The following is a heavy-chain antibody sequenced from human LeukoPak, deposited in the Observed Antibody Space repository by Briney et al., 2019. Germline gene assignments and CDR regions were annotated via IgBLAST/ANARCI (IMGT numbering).Heavy chain of an antibody. CDR2: INPSGGST. D-gene: IGHD3-10*01. CDR1: GYTFTRYY. CDR3: ARGADRGVTFDP. J-gene: IGHJ5*02. Sequence: GASVKVSCKASGYTFTRYYMHWVRQAPGQGLEWMGIINPSGGSTSYAQKFQGRVTMTRDMSTSTVYMEMSSLRSEDTAVYYCARGADRGVTFDPWGQGTLVTVSS. V-gene: IGHV1-46*01.